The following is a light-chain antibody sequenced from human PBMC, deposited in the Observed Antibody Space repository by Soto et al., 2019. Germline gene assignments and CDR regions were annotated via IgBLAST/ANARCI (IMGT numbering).Light chain of an antibody. Sequence: DIQMTQSPSSLSASVGDRVSITCRASQSISSYLNWYQQKPVKAPKLLIFLASSLQSGVPSRFSGSGSGADFTLTIRSLQPEDFATYYCQQSYTVPLTFGQGTKVDIK. CDR1: QSISSY. CDR2: LAS. V-gene: IGKV1-39*01. CDR3: QQSYTVPLT. J-gene: IGKJ1*01.